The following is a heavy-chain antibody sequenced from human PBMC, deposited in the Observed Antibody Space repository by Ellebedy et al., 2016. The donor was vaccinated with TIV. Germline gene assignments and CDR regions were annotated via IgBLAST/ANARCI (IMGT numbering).Heavy chain of an antibody. Sequence: ASSVKVSCKASRATFSNNGISWVRQAPGQGLEWMGRIIPFLGITSYAQKFQVRVTITADISTSTAYMEVTSLRSEDTAVYYCARDQYTAVTILVDSWGQGTLVTVSS. V-gene: IGHV1-69*04. D-gene: IGHD4-17*01. CDR3: ARDQYTAVTILVDS. CDR2: IIPFLGIT. J-gene: IGHJ4*02. CDR1: RATFSNNG.